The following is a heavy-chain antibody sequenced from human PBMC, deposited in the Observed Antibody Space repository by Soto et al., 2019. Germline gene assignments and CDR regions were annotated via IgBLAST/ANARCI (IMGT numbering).Heavy chain of an antibody. CDR1: GFTFSNAW. Sequence: GGSLRLSCAASGFTFSNAWMSWVRQAPGKGLEWVGRIKSKTDGGTTDYAAPVKGRFTISRDDSKNTLYLQMNSLKTEDTAVYYCTTDIVLMVYAIRSIIDYWGQGTLVTVSS. CDR3: TTDIVLMVYAIRSIIDY. V-gene: IGHV3-15*01. CDR2: IKSKTDGGTT. J-gene: IGHJ4*02. D-gene: IGHD2-8*01.